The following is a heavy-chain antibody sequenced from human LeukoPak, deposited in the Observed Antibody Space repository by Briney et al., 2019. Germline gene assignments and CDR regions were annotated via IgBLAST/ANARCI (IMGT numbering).Heavy chain of an antibody. J-gene: IGHJ5*02. CDR1: GYTFTSYD. Sequence: GASVKVSCKASGYTFTSYDINWVRQATGQGLEWMGWMNPNSGNTGYAQKFQGRVTITRNTSISTAYMELSSLRSEDTAVYYCARDGMVVRPYNWFDPWGQGTLVTVSS. CDR2: MNPNSGNT. D-gene: IGHD4/OR15-4a*01. CDR3: ARDGMVVRPYNWFDP. V-gene: IGHV1-8*03.